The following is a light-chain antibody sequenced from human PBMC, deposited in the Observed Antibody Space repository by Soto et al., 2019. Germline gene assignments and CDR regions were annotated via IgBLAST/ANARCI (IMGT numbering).Light chain of an antibody. CDR1: QSVRSNH. J-gene: IGKJ2*01. CDR2: DAS. CDR3: QQYGSSPRT. Sequence: EIVLTQSPGTLSLSPGERATLSCRASQSVRSNHLAWYQQKPGQAPRLLIYDASSRATGIPDRFSGSGPGTDFTLTISRLEPEDFAVYYCQQYGSSPRTFGRGTKLEI. V-gene: IGKV3-20*01.